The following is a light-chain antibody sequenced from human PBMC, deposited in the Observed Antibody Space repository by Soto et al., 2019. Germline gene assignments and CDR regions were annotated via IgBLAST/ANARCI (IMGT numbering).Light chain of an antibody. J-gene: IGKJ1*01. Sequence: EIVMTQSPATLSVSPGERATLSCRASQSISSKLAWYQQKPGQAPRLLIYGASIRATGIPDRFSGSGSGTDFTLTISSLEPEDSAVYYCQQYGSSGTFGQGTKVDIK. CDR3: QQYGSSGT. V-gene: IGKV3-20*01. CDR1: QSISSK. CDR2: GAS.